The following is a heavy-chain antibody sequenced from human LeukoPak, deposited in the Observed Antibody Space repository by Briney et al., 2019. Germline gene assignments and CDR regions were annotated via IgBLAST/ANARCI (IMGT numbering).Heavy chain of an antibody. CDR1: GYTFTGYY. Sequence: ASVKVSCKASGYTFTGYYIHWARQAPGQGLEWMGIINPSGGSTTYAQKFQGRLTMTSDTSTSTVYMELSSLRSEDTAVYYCARSSAYYNEADIWGQGTMVTVSS. CDR3: ARSSAYYNEADI. CDR2: INPSGGST. J-gene: IGHJ3*02. V-gene: IGHV1-46*01. D-gene: IGHD1-26*01.